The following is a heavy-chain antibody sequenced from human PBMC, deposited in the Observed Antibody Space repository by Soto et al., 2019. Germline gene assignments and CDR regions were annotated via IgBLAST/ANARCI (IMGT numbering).Heavy chain of an antibody. CDR3: ATIKRLRYFDGSLGAFDY. J-gene: IGHJ4*02. V-gene: IGHV3-23*01. D-gene: IGHD3-9*01. Sequence: EVQLLESGGGLVQPGGSLRLSCTASGFTFSSFGMTWVRQAPGKGLEWVSVISDSGDYTYYADSVRGRFSISRDNSKNTVYLQMNSLRAEDTAVLYCATIKRLRYFDGSLGAFDYWGQGTLVTFSS. CDR1: GFTFSSFG. CDR2: ISDSGDYT.